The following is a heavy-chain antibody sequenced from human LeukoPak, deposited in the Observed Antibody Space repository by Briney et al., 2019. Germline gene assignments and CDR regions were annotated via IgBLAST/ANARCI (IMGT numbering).Heavy chain of an antibody. V-gene: IGHV3-9*01. Sequence: GGSLRLSCAVSGFIFDDYAMHWVRQAPGKGLEWVSGITWGRDNLAYAASVKGRFTISRDDSKNTVYLQVSSLRAEDTAVYYCVKSGYCGGDCYDAGMNFDDWGQETRVTVSS. CDR3: VKSGYCGGDCYDAGMNFDD. CDR2: ITWGRDNL. CDR1: GFIFDDYA. J-gene: IGHJ4*02. D-gene: IGHD2-21*01.